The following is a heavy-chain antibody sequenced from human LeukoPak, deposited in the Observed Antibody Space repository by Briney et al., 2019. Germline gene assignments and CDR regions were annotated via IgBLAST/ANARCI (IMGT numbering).Heavy chain of an antibody. CDR1: GYTFTSYD. J-gene: IGHJ5*02. D-gene: IGHD4-17*01. CDR2: MNPNSGNT. Sequence: GASVKVSCKASGYTFTSYDINWVRQATGQGLEWMGWMNPNSGNTGYAQKSQGRVTMTRNTSISTAYMELSSLRSEDTAVYYCSVGPLYDYGVTWGQGTLVTVSS. V-gene: IGHV1-8*01. CDR3: SVGPLYDYGVT.